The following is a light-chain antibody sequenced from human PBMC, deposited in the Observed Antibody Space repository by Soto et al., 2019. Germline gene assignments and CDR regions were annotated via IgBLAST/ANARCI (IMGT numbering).Light chain of an antibody. CDR3: QQYNSYPLT. Sequence: DLQMTQSPSTLSASVGDRVTITCRASQSISSWLAWYQQKPGKAPKLLIYKASSLESGVPSRFSGSESGTEFTLTISSLQPDDFATYYCQQYNSYPLTFGGRTKVEIK. CDR2: KAS. J-gene: IGKJ4*01. V-gene: IGKV1-5*03. CDR1: QSISSW.